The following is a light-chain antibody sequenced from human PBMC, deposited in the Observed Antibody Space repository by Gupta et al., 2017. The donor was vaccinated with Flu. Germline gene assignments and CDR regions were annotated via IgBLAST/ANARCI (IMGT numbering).Light chain of an antibody. CDR3: QNDHTYPWT. V-gene: IGKV1-5*03. CDR2: KAS. Sequence: DVQMTQSPSTLSTFVGDSVTITCRASQRINNWLAWYKQKPRKAPKLLIYKASSLEAGVPSRFSGGGAEAGTEFTLTINNLQPDDVASYYCQNDHTYPWTFGQGTKVEIK. CDR1: QRINNW. J-gene: IGKJ1*01.